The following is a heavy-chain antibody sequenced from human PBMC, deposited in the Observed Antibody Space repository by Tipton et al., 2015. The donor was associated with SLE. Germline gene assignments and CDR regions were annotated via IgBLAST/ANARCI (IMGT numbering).Heavy chain of an antibody. V-gene: IGHV4-61*02. CDR3: ARSLETFDV. CDR1: GGSISSGDYH. Sequence: TLSLTCAVSGGSISSGDYHWNWIRQSAGEGLEWLGSISATGGTYYNPSLNSPVTMSLDTSKNQFFLKLSSVTAADTAVYYCARSLETFDVWGQGTMVTVSS. D-gene: IGHD3-3*01. CDR2: ISATGGT. J-gene: IGHJ3*01.